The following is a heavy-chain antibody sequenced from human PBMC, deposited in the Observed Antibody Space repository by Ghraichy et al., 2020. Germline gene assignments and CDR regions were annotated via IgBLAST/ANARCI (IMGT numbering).Heavy chain of an antibody. J-gene: IGHJ4*02. CDR2: INGGGTTT. Sequence: GGSLRLSCAASGFTLRSYWMHWVRQAPGEGLVWVSRINGGGTTTNYADSAKGRFTISRDDSKNTLYLQMNSLRAEDTAVYYCARGNSGYRNFVYWGQGTLVTVSS. CDR3: ARGNSGYRNFVY. D-gene: IGHD5-12*01. V-gene: IGHV3-74*01. CDR1: GFTLRSYW.